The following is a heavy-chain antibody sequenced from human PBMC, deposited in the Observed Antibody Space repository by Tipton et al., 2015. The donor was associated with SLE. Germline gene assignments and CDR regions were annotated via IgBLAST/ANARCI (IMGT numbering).Heavy chain of an antibody. CDR1: GGSFSGYY. V-gene: IGHV4-34*01. J-gene: IGHJ4*02. D-gene: IGHD4-17*01. CDR2: INHSGST. Sequence: LRLSCAVYGGSFSGYYWSWIRQPPGKGLEWIGEINHSGSTNNNPSLKSRVTISVDTSKNQFSLKLSSVTAADTAVYYCSSWNGDYVNYWGQGTLVTVSS. CDR3: SSWNGDYVNY.